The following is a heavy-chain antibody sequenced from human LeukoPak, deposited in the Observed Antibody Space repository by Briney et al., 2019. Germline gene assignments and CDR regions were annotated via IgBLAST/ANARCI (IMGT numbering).Heavy chain of an antibody. D-gene: IGHD2-21*02. J-gene: IGHJ4*02. CDR3: THCGGDCYSGY. V-gene: IGHV3-49*03. Sequence: PGGSLRLSCTASGFTFGDYAMSWFRQAPGKGLEWVGFIRSKAYGGTTEYAASVKGRFTISRDDSKSIAYLQMNSLKTEDTAVYYCTHCGGDCYSGYWGQGTLVTVSS. CDR2: IRSKAYGGTT. CDR1: GFTFGDYA.